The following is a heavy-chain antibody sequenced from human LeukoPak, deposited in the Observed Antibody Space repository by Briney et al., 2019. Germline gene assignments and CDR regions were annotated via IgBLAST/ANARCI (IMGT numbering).Heavy chain of an antibody. J-gene: IGHJ4*02. D-gene: IGHD2-21*02. V-gene: IGHV3-23*01. CDR1: GFTFSSYA. CDR2: ISGSGGST. Sequence: GGSLRLSCAASGFTFSSYAMSWVRQAPGKGLEWVSAISGSGGSTYYADSVKGRFTISRDNSKNTLYLQMNSLRAKDTAVYYCAKPQVRVVTSPPGYWGQGTLVTVSS. CDR3: AKPQVRVVTSPPGY.